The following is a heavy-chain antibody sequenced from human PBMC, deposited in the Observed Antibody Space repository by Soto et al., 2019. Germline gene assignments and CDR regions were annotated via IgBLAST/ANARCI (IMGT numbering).Heavy chain of an antibody. V-gene: IGHV3-33*01. CDR2: IWYDGSNK. CDR1: GFTFSSYG. D-gene: IGHD2-15*01. CDR3: ARAHCSGGSCYFDY. J-gene: IGHJ4*02. Sequence: QVQLVESGGGVVQPGRSLRLSCAASGFTFSSYGMHWVRQAPGKGLEWVSVIWYDGSNKYYADSVKGRFTISSDTSKNTLYLKMNSLRAEATAVYYWARAHCSGGSCYFDYWGKGTLVTVSS.